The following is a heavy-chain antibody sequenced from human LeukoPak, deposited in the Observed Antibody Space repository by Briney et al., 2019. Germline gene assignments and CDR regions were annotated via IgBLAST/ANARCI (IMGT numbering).Heavy chain of an antibody. Sequence: GGSLRHSCAASGFTFDDYAMHWVRQAPGKGLEWVSGISWNSGSIGYADSVKGRFTISRDNAKNSLYLQMNSLRAEDTAMYYCARDTRGESDYWGHGTLVTVSS. V-gene: IGHV3-9*01. CDR1: GFTFDDYA. CDR2: ISWNSGSI. CDR3: ARDTRGESDY. D-gene: IGHD3-10*01. J-gene: IGHJ4*01.